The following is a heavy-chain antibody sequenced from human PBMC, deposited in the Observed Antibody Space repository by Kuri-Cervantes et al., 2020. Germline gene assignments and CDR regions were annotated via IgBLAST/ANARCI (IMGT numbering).Heavy chain of an antibody. D-gene: IGHD6-19*01. CDR1: GGSFSGYY. Sequence: GSLRLSCAVYGGSFSGYYWSWIRQPPGKGLEWIGEINHSGSTNYNPSLKSRVSMSVDTSKNQFSLRLTSVTAADTAVYYCARGASSSYYYHGMDVWGQGTTVTVSS. V-gene: IGHV4-34*01. J-gene: IGHJ6*02. CDR2: INHSGST. CDR3: ARGASSSYYYHGMDV.